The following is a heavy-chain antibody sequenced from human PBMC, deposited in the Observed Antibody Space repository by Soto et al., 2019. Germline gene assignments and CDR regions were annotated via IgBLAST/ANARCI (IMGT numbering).Heavy chain of an antibody. CDR1: GFTFSSYG. CDR3: ARDSPPWGSSSWYFDY. J-gene: IGHJ4*02. V-gene: IGHV3-33*01. CDR2: IWYDGSNK. D-gene: IGHD6-13*01. Sequence: GGSLRLSCAAPGFTFSSYGMHWVRQAPGKGLEWVAVIWYDGSNKYYADSVKGRFTISRDNSKNTLYLQMNSLRAEDTAVYYCARDSPPWGSSSWYFDYWGQGTLVTVSS.